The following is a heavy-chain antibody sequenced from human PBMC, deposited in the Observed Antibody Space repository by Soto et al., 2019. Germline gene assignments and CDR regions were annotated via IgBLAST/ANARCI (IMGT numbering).Heavy chain of an antibody. D-gene: IGHD1-26*01. V-gene: IGHV3-11*05. CDR3: ARDLRRNSGSYFDY. CDR1: GFRFSDYY. Sequence: GSLRLSCAASGFRFSDYYMSWIRQAPGKGLEWISYIDSSSGYTNYADSVKGRFTISRDNAKNSLYLQVSSLRAEDTAIYYCARDLRRNSGSYFDYWGQGTLVTVSS. J-gene: IGHJ4*02. CDR2: IDSSSGYT.